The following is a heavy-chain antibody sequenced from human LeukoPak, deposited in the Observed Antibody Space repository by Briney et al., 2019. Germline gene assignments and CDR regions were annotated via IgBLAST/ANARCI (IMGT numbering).Heavy chain of an antibody. V-gene: IGHV3-23*01. CDR1: GFTFSSYA. CDR2: ISGSGGST. J-gene: IGHJ4*02. Sequence: PGGSLRLSCAASGFTFSSYAMSWVRQAPGMGLEWVSAISGSGGSTYYADSVKGRFTISRDNSKNTLYLQMSSLRAEDTAVYYCAKLIRAGTIYFDYWGQGTLVTVSS. CDR3: AKLIRAGTIYFDY. D-gene: IGHD6-19*01.